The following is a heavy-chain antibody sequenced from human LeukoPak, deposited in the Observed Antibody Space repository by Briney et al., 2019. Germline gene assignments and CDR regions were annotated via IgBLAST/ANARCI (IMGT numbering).Heavy chain of an antibody. CDR2: IIPILGIA. D-gene: IGHD6-13*01. CDR1: GGTFSSYA. J-gene: IGHJ5*02. CDR3: ARDDRAAAGKNWFDP. Sequence: SVKVSCKASGGTFSSYAISWVRQSPGQGLEWMGRIIPILGIANYAQKFQGRVTITADKSTSTAYMELSSLRSEDTAVYYCARDDRAAAGKNWFDPWGQGTLVTVSS. V-gene: IGHV1-69*04.